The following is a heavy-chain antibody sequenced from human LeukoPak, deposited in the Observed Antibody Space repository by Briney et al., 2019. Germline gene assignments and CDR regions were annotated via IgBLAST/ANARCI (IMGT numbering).Heavy chain of an antibody. CDR2: ISAYNGNT. D-gene: IGHD2-15*01. Sequence: ASVKVSCKASGYTFTSYGISWVRQAPGQGLEWMGWISAYNGNTNYAQKLQGRVTMTTDTSTSTAYMELRSLRSDDTAVYYCARDWCSGGSCYSRNSPNWFGPWGQGTLVTVSS. J-gene: IGHJ5*02. CDR3: ARDWCSGGSCYSRNSPNWFGP. V-gene: IGHV1-18*01. CDR1: GYTFTSYG.